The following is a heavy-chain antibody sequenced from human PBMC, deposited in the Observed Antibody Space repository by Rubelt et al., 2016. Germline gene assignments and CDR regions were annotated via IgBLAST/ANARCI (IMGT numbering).Heavy chain of an antibody. CDR1: GFNVSSYY. CDR3: ARVRLSWEVLEYLDY. J-gene: IGHJ4*02. Sequence: QLVESGGGLVQPGGSLRLSCAASGFNVSSYYMSWVRQAPGKGLECVSVIYSGGATYYADSVKGRFTISRTNSKNTLYLQMNSLGAEDMAVYYCARVRLSWEVLEYLDYWGPGTLVTVSS. V-gene: IGHV3-66*01. CDR2: IYSGGAT. D-gene: IGHD3-3*02.